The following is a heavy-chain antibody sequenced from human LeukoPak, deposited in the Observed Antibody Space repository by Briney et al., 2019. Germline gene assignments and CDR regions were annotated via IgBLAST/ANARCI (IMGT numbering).Heavy chain of an antibody. CDR3: ARGLGYCSSTSCYTGGDY. CDR1: GGSFSGYY. CDR2: INHSGST. J-gene: IGHJ4*02. V-gene: IGHV4-34*01. D-gene: IGHD2-2*02. Sequence: KPSETLSLTCAVYGGSFSGYYWSWTRQPPGKGPEWIGEINHSGSTNYNPSLKSRVTISVDTSKNQFSLKLSSVTAADTAVYYCARGLGYCSSTSCYTGGDYWGQGTLVTVSS.